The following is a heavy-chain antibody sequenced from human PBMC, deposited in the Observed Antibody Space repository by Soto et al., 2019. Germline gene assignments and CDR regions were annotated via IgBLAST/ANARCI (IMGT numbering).Heavy chain of an antibody. CDR3: AKHVRLAAANFDY. CDR2: ISGSGGST. Sequence: EVQLLESGGGLVQPGGSLRLSCAASGFNFSSYAMSWVRQAPGKGLEWVSAISGSGGSTYYADSVKGRFTISRDKSKNTLYLQMSSLRAEDTAVYYCAKHVRLAAANFDYCGQGTLVTVSS. CDR1: GFNFSSYA. J-gene: IGHJ4*02. V-gene: IGHV3-23*01. D-gene: IGHD6-13*01.